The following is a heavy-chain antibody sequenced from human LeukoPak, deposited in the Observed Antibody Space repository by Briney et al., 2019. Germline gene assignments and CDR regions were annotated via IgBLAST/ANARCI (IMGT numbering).Heavy chain of an antibody. CDR1: GGSFSGYY. J-gene: IGHJ4*02. V-gene: IGHV4-34*01. CDR3: ARDQYYDVSTYYEIDY. D-gene: IGHD3-22*01. Sequence: ETLSLTCAVYGGSFSGYYWGWIRQPPGKGLEWIGSASYSGNTYYNPSLKSRVTILVDTSKNQFSLKMTSVTAADTAVYYCARDQYYDVSTYYEIDYWGQGTLVTVSS. CDR2: ASYSGNT.